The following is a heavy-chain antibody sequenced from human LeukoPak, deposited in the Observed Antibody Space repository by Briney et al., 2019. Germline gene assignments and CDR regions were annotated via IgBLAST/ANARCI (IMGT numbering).Heavy chain of an antibody. CDR2: IWFDGSNE. D-gene: IGHD1-26*01. CDR1: GFTFSSYS. V-gene: IGHV3-33*08. Sequence: PGGSLRLSCAASGFTFSSYSMNWVRQAPGLGLEWVAIIWFDGSNENYADSVKGRFTISRDNSKNTLYLQMNSLRVEDTALYSCTRGAIVGARATRAFDFWGQGTMVTVSS. J-gene: IGHJ3*01. CDR3: TRGAIVGARATRAFDF.